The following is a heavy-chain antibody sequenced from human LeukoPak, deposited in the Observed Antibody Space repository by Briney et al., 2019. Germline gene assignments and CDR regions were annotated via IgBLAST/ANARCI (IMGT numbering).Heavy chain of an antibody. V-gene: IGHV4-59*01. CDR3: ARGGEPLLSRDWDAFDI. Sequence: KTSETLSLTCTVSGDSISSYYWSWIRQPPGKGLEWIGYIYYSGSTNYNPSLKSRVTISVDASKNQFSLKLSSVTAADTAVYYCARGGEPLLSRDWDAFDIWGQGTMVTVSS. J-gene: IGHJ3*02. CDR2: IYYSGST. CDR1: GDSISSYY. D-gene: IGHD3-10*01.